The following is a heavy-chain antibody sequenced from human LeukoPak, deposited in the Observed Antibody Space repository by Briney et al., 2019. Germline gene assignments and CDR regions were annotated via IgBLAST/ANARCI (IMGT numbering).Heavy chain of an antibody. J-gene: IGHJ4*02. CDR1: GYTFTSYA. D-gene: IGHD3-10*01. CDR2: INAGNGNT. V-gene: IGHV1-3*03. Sequence: ASVKVSCKASGYTFTSYAMHWVRQAPGQRLEWMGWINAGNGNTKYSQEFQGRVTITRDTSASTAYMELSSLRSEDMAVYYCARGYHGSGSLTFDYWGQGTLVTVSS. CDR3: ARGYHGSGSLTFDY.